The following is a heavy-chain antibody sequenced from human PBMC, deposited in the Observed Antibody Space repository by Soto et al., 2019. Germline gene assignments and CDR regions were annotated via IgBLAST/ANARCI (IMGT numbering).Heavy chain of an antibody. V-gene: IGHV3-23*01. D-gene: IGHD1-26*01. Sequence: GGSMRISSAASGFTFYSSVMSCVRQIPGQGLEWVSITTLTGGVKIYADSVRGRFTISRENSKSTLCIQMNSLRADDTAMYYSARESDLDYCGQGTLVTGSS. CDR2: TTLTGGVK. CDR3: ARESDLDY. CDR1: GFTFYSSV. J-gene: IGHJ4*02.